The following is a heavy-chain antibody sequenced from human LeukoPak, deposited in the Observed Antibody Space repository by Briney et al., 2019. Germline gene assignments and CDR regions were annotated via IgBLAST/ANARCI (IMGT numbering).Heavy chain of an antibody. D-gene: IGHD6-19*01. V-gene: IGHV4-59*08. J-gene: IGHJ1*01. Sequence: PSETLSHTCTVSGGSISSYYWSWIRQPPGKGLEWIGYIYYGGSTNYNPSLKSRVTISVDTSKNQFSLKLSSVTAADTAVYYCARHGYSSGWGNEYFQHWGQGTLVTVSS. CDR2: IYYGGST. CDR3: ARHGYSSGWGNEYFQH. CDR1: GGSISSYY.